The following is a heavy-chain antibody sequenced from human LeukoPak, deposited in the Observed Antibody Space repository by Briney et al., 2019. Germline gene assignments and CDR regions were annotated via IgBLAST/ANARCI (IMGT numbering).Heavy chain of an antibody. D-gene: IGHD4-17*01. CDR3: ARDPNGDYFGAFDI. CDR2: ISGSGGRT. CDR1: GFTFSSYA. V-gene: IGHV3-23*01. Sequence: AGGSLRLSCAASGFTFSSYAMMWLRQAPGRGLEWVSAISGSGGRTLYADSVKGRFTISRDNSKNTLYLQMSSLRAEDTAVYYCARDPNGDYFGAFDIWGQGTMVTVSS. J-gene: IGHJ3*02.